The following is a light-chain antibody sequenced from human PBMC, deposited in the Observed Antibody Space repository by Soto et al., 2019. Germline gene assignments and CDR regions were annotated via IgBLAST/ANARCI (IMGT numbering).Light chain of an antibody. CDR1: QSLLHITRETF. J-gene: IGKJ5*01. Sequence: DVVMTQTPLALSVPPGQPASISCKSSQSLLHITRETFLFWYHQKPGQSPQLLIYEVSTRVSGVPDRCSGSGSGTDFTLDISRVEPDDVGIYYCKQSTQLPHTFGQGTRVDIK. CDR2: EVS. V-gene: IGKV2D-29*02. CDR3: KQSTQLPHT.